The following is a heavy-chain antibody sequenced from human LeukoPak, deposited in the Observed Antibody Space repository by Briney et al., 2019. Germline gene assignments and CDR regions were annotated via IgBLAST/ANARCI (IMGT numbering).Heavy chain of an antibody. Sequence: PSETLSLTCTVSGYSISSGYYWGWIRQPPGKGLEWIGSIYHSGSTYYNPSLKSRVTISVDTSKNQFSLKLSSVTAADTAVYYCARVGPLREFSSSSGPDTRLDYWGQGTLVTVSS. CDR3: ARVGPLREFSSSSGPDTRLDY. CDR1: GYSISSGYY. J-gene: IGHJ4*02. CDR2: IYHSGST. D-gene: IGHD6-6*01. V-gene: IGHV4-38-2*02.